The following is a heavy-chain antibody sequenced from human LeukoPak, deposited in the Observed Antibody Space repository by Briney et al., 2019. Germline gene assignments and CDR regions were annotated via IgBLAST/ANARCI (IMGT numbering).Heavy chain of an antibody. Sequence: PSETLSLTCTVSGGSISSSSYYWGWIRRPPGKGLECIGSIYYSGSTYYNPSLKSRVTISVDTSKNQFSLKLSSVTAAHTAVYYCARSLRVYKGRWFDPWGQGTLVTVSS. D-gene: IGHD1-1*01. CDR3: ARSLRVYKGRWFDP. CDR1: GGSISSSSYY. CDR2: IYYSGST. J-gene: IGHJ5*02. V-gene: IGHV4-39*07.